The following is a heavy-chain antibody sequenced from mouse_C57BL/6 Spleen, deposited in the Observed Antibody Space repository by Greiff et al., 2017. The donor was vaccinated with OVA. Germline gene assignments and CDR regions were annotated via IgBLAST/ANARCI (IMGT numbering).Heavy chain of an antibody. CDR3: ARVDYYGSRTRYFDY. V-gene: IGHV5-4*01. CDR2: ISDGGSYT. CDR1: GFTFSSYA. Sequence: EVHLVESGGGLVKPGGSLKLSCAASGFTFSSYAMSWVRQTPEQRLEWVATISDGGSYTYYPDNVKGRFTISRDTAKNTLYLQMSHLKSEDTAMYYCARVDYYGSRTRYFDYWGQGTTLTVSS. D-gene: IGHD1-1*01. J-gene: IGHJ2*01.